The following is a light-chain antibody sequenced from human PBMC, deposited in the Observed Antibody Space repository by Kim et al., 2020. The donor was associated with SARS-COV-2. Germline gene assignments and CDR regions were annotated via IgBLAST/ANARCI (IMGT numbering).Light chain of an antibody. CDR1: SGGIASNY. CDR3: QSYDGTTWV. Sequence: GENVTLSCTRSSGGIASNYVQWYQQRPGSAPTTVIYEDNQRPSGVPDRFSGSIDSSSNSASLTISGLKTEDEADYYCQSYDGTTWVFGGGTKVTVL. J-gene: IGLJ3*02. CDR2: EDN. V-gene: IGLV6-57*03.